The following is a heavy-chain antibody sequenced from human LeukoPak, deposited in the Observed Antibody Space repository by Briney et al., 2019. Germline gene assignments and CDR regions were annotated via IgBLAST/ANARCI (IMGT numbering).Heavy chain of an antibody. J-gene: IGHJ4*02. Sequence: GGSLRLSCAASGFTVSSSYMSWVRQAPGKGLEWVSVIYSGGSTYYADSVKGRFTISRDNSKNTLYLQMNSLRPEDTALYYCATTNDVGNYYFDFWGQGSLVTVSS. CDR1: GFTVSSSY. CDR3: ATTNDVGNYYFDF. V-gene: IGHV3-53*01. D-gene: IGHD4-23*01. CDR2: IYSGGST.